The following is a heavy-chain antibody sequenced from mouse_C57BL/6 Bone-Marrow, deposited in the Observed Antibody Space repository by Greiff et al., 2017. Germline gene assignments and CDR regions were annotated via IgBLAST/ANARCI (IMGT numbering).Heavy chain of an antibody. CDR3: TTWTYDGSSYDWDFDV. J-gene: IGHJ1*03. Sequence: EVQLQQSGAELVRPGASVKLSCTASGFNIKDDYMHWVKQRPEQGLEWIGWFDPENGDTVYASKFQGKATITADTFSNTAYLQISSLTSEDTAVYYCTTWTYDGSSYDWDFDVWGTGTTVTVAA. CDR1: GFNIKDDY. V-gene: IGHV14-4*01. CDR2: FDPENGDT. D-gene: IGHD1-1*01.